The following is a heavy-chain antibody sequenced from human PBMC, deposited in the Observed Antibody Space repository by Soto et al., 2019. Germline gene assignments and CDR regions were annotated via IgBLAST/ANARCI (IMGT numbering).Heavy chain of an antibody. Sequence: QGQLQQSGPGLVKHSQTLSLTCAISGDSVSSDITSWNWIRQSPSRGLEWLGRTYYRSKWFHDYAASVKSRITINPDTSKNQCSLELNSMPPEDTAVYYCARGKALDVWGQGTVVTVSS. CDR1: GDSVSSDITS. CDR2: TYYRSKWFH. J-gene: IGHJ3*01. CDR3: ARGKALDV. V-gene: IGHV6-1*01. D-gene: IGHD3-10*01.